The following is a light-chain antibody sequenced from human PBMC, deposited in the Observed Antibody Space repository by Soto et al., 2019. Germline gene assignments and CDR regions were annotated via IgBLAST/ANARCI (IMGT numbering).Light chain of an antibody. CDR3: SSFTGSSYV. V-gene: IGLV2-14*01. CDR1: SSDVGNNNY. CDR2: DVT. J-gene: IGLJ1*01. Sequence: QSALTQPASVSGSPGQSITISCTGTSSDVGNNNYVSWYQQNPGKAPKVMICDVTNRPSGVSNRSSGSKSGNTASLTISGLQAEDEADYYCSSFTGSSYVFGTGTKATVL.